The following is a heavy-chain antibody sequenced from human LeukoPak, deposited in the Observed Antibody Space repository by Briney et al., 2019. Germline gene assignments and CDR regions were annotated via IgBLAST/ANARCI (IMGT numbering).Heavy chain of an antibody. V-gene: IGHV3-7*01. CDR1: GFTFSNYW. Sequence: GGSLRLSCAASGFTFSNYWMSWVRQAPGKGLEWVANIKQDGSEKYYVDSVKGRFTISRDNAKNSLYLQMSSLRAEDTAVYYCVRAQREHCSGGSCYRDAFDIWGRGTMVTVSS. CDR2: IKQDGSEK. J-gene: IGHJ3*02. D-gene: IGHD2-15*01. CDR3: VRAQREHCSGGSCYRDAFDI.